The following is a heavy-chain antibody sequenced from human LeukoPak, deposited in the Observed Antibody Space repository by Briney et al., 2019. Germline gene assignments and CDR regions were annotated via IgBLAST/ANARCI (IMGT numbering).Heavy chain of an antibody. CDR1: GGTSSNHA. Sequence: ASVKVSCKASGGTSSNHAISWVRQAPGQGLQWMRRIIPIFDTPTYAQNYQGRVTISADRSTNTVFMELRSLRSGDTALYYCARELHYYDSSGPGSDALDIWGQGTMVIVSS. J-gene: IGHJ3*02. D-gene: IGHD3-22*01. CDR3: ARELHYYDSSGPGSDALDI. CDR2: IIPIFDTP. V-gene: IGHV1-69*06.